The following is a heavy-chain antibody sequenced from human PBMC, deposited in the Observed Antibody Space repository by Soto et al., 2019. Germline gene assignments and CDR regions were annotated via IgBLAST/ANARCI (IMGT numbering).Heavy chain of an antibody. V-gene: IGHV3-23*01. J-gene: IGHJ4*02. CDR1: GFTFSSYA. Sequence: GGSLRLSCAASGFTFSSYAMSWVRQAPGKGLEWVSAISGSGGSTYYADSVKGRFTISRDNSKNTLYLQMNSLRAEDTAVYYCAKDLYSGYDGEWYFDYWGQGTLVTVSS. D-gene: IGHD5-12*01. CDR2: ISGSGGST. CDR3: AKDLYSGYDGEWYFDY.